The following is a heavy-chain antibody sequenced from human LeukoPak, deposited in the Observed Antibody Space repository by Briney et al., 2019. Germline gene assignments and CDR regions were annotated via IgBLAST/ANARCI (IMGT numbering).Heavy chain of an antibody. CDR1: GFTVSSNY. J-gene: IGHJ4*02. CDR2: MTGPADTT. CDR3: AKGAEIDH. V-gene: IGHV3-23*01. Sequence: GGSLRLSCAASGFTVSSNYMSWVRQAPGKGPEWLSAMTGPADTTYYAESVKGRFTISRDYSKSMVYLQMNSLRVEDTAIYYCAKGAEIDHWGQGTLVTVSS.